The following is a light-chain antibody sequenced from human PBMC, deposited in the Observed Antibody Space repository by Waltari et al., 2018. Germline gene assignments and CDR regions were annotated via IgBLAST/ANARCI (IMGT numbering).Light chain of an antibody. J-gene: IGKJ2*01. CDR2: MAS. CDR3: QQYSSSST. V-gene: IGKV1-5*03. CDR1: QNVGTW. Sequence: DIQMTQSPSTLSASVGDRVTISCRASQNVGTWLAWYQQKPGKAPKLMIYMASSLESGVPSRFSGSGSGTEFTLTISSLQPDDFATYYCQQYSSSSTFGQGTKV.